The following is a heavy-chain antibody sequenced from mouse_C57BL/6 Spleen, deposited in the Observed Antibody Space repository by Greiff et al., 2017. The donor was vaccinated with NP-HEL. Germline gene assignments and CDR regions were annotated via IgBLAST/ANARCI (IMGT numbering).Heavy chain of an antibody. V-gene: IGHV1-82*01. CDR3: ARGGTVVASWDYFDY. CDR2: IYPGDGDT. Sequence: QVQLKESGPELVKPGASVKISCKASGYAFSSSWMNWVKQRPGTGLEWIGRIYPGDGDTNYNGKFKGKATLTADKSSGTSYMQLSRLTSEDSAVYFGARGGTVVASWDYFDYWGQGTTLTVSS. CDR1: GYAFSSSW. D-gene: IGHD1-1*01. J-gene: IGHJ2*01.